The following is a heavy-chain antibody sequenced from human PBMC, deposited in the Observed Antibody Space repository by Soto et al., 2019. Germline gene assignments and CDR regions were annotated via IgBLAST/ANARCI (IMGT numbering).Heavy chain of an antibody. V-gene: IGHV4-30-4*01. CDR2: IYYSGST. CDR3: ARDGGIAAAGSRNAYDI. Sequence: SETLSLTCTVSGGSISSGDYYWSWIRQPPGKGLEWIGYIYYSGSTYYNPSLKSRVTISVDTSKNQFSLKLSSVTAADTAVYYCARDGGIAAAGSRNAYDIWGQGTMVTVS. CDR1: GGSISSGDYY. D-gene: IGHD6-13*01. J-gene: IGHJ3*02.